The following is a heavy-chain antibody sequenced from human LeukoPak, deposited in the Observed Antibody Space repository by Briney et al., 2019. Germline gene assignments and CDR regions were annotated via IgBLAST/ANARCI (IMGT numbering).Heavy chain of an antibody. D-gene: IGHD6-19*01. J-gene: IGHJ5*02. CDR2: IYYSGST. CDR1: GGSISSYY. Sequence: SETLSLTCTVSGGSISSYYWSWIRQPPGKGLEWIGYIYYSGSTNYNPSLKSRVTISVDTSKNQFSLKLSSVTAADTAVYYCARGRYSSGWYAWDWLDPWGQGTLVTVSS. CDR3: ARGRYSSGWYAWDWLDP. V-gene: IGHV4-59*08.